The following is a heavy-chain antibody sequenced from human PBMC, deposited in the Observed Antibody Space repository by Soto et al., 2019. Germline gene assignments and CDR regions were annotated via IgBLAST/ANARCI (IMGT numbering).Heavy chain of an antibody. Sequence: QVQLVQTGAEVKKPGASVKVSCKASGYTFTSYAMHWVRQAPGQRLEWMGWINAGNGNTKYSQKFQGRVTITRDTSASTAYMELSSLRSEDTAVYYCARGTRKVDTGPCGYWGQGTLVTVSS. D-gene: IGHD5-18*01. V-gene: IGHV1-3*01. CDR3: ARGTRKVDTGPCGY. CDR2: INAGNGNT. J-gene: IGHJ4*02. CDR1: GYTFTSYA.